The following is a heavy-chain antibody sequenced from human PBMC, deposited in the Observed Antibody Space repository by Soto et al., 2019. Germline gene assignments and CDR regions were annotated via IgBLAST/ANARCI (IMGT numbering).Heavy chain of an antibody. CDR1: GFTFSNYA. CDR3: AKALGELSPESYDY. D-gene: IGHD3-16*02. CDR2: ISYDGSDK. Sequence: QVQLVESGGGVVQPGRSLRLSCAASGFTFSNYAMHWVRQAPGKGLEWVAVISYDGSDKYYADSVKGRFTISRDNSESTLNMHMNSLRADDTAVYYCAKALGELSPESYDYWGQGTLITVSS. V-gene: IGHV3-30*18. J-gene: IGHJ4*02.